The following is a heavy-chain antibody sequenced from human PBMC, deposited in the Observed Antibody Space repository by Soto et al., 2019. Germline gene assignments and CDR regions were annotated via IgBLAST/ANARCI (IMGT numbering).Heavy chain of an antibody. V-gene: IGHV3-30*18. CDR2: ISHDGNDR. D-gene: IGHD6-25*01. Sequence: QVELVESGGGVVQPGRSLRLSCEASGFSFSAYGMHWVRQAPGKGLEWVAAISHDGNDRDYADSVKGRFTISRDNSKNTLYLQMNSVRSEDAAIYYCPKGTAVPYQWFDSWGQGTLVTVSS. CDR1: GFSFSAYG. J-gene: IGHJ5*01. CDR3: PKGTAVPYQWFDS.